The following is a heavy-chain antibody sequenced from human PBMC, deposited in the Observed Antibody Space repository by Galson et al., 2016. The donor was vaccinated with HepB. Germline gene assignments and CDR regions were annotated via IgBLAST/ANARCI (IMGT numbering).Heavy chain of an antibody. CDR3: VRGGGDY. Sequence: FSSYAMHWVRQAPGQRLEWMGWINAADDNTKSSQKFQGRVTITRDTSASTAYMELSSLRSEDTALYYCVRGGGDYWGQGTLVTVSS. D-gene: IGHD3-10*01. J-gene: IGHJ4*02. CDR2: INAADDNT. CDR1: FSSYA. V-gene: IGHV1-3*01.